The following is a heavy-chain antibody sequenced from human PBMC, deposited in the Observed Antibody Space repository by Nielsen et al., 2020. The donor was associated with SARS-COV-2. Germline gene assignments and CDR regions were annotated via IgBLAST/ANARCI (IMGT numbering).Heavy chain of an antibody. CDR3: ARDPVAGSVADRSYWYFDL. CDR2: IKQDGSEK. D-gene: IGHD6-19*01. CDR1: GFTFSSYW. V-gene: IGHV3-7*01. J-gene: IGHJ2*01. Sequence: GGSLRLSCAASGFTFSSYWMSWVRQAPGKGLEWVANIKQDGSEKYYVDSVKGRFTISRDNAKNSLYLQMNSLRAEDTAVYYCARDPVAGSVADRSYWYFDLWGRGTLVTVSS.